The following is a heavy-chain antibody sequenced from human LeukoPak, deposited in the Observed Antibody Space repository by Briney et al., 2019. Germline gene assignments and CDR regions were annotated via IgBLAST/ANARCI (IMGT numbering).Heavy chain of an antibody. CDR2: ISDSGRST. J-gene: IGHJ1*01. CDR1: GFTFSSYA. Sequence: QPGGSLRLSCAASGFTFSSYAMTWVRQAPGKGLEWVSGISDSGRSTYYADSVKGRFTISRDSSKNTLYLQINNLRAEDTAVYYCAKTRTGYWESAEYLQYWGQGALVTVSS. CDR3: AKTRTGYWESAEYLQY. V-gene: IGHV3-23*01. D-gene: IGHD3-9*01.